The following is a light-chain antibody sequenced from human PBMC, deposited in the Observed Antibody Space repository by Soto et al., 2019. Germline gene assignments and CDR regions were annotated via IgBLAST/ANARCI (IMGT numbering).Light chain of an antibody. CDR3: QPYGSSHPYT. Sequence: EIVVTQSPGTLSLSPVQRATLSCRASQSVSSSYLAWYQQKPGQAPRLLIYGSSTRATGIPDRFSGSGSGTDFPLTISRLEPEDFAAYYCQPYGSSHPYTFGQGTKLEIK. J-gene: IGKJ2*01. CDR2: GSS. V-gene: IGKV3-20*01. CDR1: QSVSSSY.